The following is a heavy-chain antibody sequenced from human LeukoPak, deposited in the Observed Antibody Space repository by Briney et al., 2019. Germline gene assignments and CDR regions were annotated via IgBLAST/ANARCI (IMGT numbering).Heavy chain of an antibody. CDR1: GYTFTSYA. J-gene: IGHJ4*02. Sequence: ASVKVSCKASGYTFTSYAISWVRQAPGQGLEWMGWISGYNGNTNYAQNLQGRVTMTTDTSTSTAYMELRSLRSDDTAVYYCARDGASSYGGSLIDYWGQGTLVTVSS. D-gene: IGHD4-23*01. V-gene: IGHV1-18*01. CDR3: ARDGASSYGGSLIDY. CDR2: ISGYNGNT.